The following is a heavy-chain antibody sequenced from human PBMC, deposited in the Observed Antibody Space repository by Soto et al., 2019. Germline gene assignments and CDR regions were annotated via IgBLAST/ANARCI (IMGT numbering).Heavy chain of an antibody. D-gene: IGHD1-26*01. CDR3: AKDYLGSSVMFES. V-gene: IGHV3-23*01. CDR1: GLPFINYP. CDR2: ITESGGDT. Sequence: PGGSLRLSCAASGLPFINYPLSGFGRFPRKGLEWVSGITESGGDTYYADSVKGRFTISRDNSKYTLYMQMNSLRADDTAVYYCAKDYLGSSVMFESWGQGTLVTVSS. J-gene: IGHJ4*02.